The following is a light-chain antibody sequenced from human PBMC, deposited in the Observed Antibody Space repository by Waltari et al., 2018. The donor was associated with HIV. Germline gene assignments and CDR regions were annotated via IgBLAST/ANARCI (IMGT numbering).Light chain of an antibody. Sequence: DIVMTQSPDSLALSLGERATINCMSSHSLSYSSKNKNYLAWYQQKPGQTHKLLMYWASTRHSGVPDRFSGSGSGTDFTLTISSLQSEDVAIYFCQQYYTHPPTFGQGTKVEIK. V-gene: IGKV4-1*01. J-gene: IGKJ1*01. CDR2: WAS. CDR1: HSLSYSSKNKNY. CDR3: QQYYTHPPT.